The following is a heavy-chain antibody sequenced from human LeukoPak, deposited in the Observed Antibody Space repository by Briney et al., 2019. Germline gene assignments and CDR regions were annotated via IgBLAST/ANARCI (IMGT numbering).Heavy chain of an antibody. J-gene: IGHJ4*02. Sequence: GGSLRLSCAASGFTVSSNYMSWVRQAPGKGLEWVSVIYSGGSTYCADSVKGRFTISRDNSKNTLYPQMSSLRAEDTAVYYCARAGRSAGTSGLVVYWGQGTLVTVSS. CDR2: IYSGGST. V-gene: IGHV3-53*01. D-gene: IGHD6-13*01. CDR3: ARAGRSAGTSGLVVY. CDR1: GFTVSSNY.